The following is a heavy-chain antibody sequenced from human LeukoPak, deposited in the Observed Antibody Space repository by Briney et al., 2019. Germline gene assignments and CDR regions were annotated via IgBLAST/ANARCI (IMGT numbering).Heavy chain of an antibody. CDR2: ISSSNSYI. V-gene: IGHV3-21*01. CDR1: GFTFSSYS. CDR3: ARDPYCSSTSCYGWFDP. D-gene: IGHD2-2*01. J-gene: IGHJ5*02. Sequence: GGSLRLSCAASGFTFSSYSMNWVRQAPGKGLEWVSSISSSNSYIHYADSVKGRFTISRDNAKNSLYLQMNSLRAEDTAVYYCARDPYCSSTSCYGWFDPWGQGTLVTVSS.